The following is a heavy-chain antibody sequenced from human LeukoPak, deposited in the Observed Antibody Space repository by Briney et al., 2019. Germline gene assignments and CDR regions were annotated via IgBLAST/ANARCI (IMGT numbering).Heavy chain of an antibody. CDR3: ARDKGYGSGSYRFDY. CDR2: ISAYNGNT. CDR1: GYTFTSYG. D-gene: IGHD3-10*01. Sequence: ASVKVSCKASGYTFTSYGISWVRQAPGQGLEWMGWISAYNGNTNYAQKLQGRVTMTTDTSTSTAYMGLRSLRSDDTAVYYCARDKGYGSGSYRFDYWGQGTLVTVSS. J-gene: IGHJ4*02. V-gene: IGHV1-18*01.